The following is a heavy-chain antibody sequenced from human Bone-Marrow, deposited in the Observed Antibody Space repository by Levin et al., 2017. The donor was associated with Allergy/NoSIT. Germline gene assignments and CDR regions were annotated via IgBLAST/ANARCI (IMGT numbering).Heavy chain of an antibody. Sequence: LRLSCSVSGASLSSGGHYWTWIRQSPGKGLEWIGYIYYKTPSYNPSLRSRVSISVDMSKNQFSLRLASVTAADTAVYYCARDGGNYYCCGLDAWGQGTTVAVSS. CDR1: GASLSSGGHY. CDR2: IYYKTP. J-gene: IGHJ6*02. V-gene: IGHV4-31*03. D-gene: IGHD4-23*01. CDR3: ARDGGNYYCCGLDA.